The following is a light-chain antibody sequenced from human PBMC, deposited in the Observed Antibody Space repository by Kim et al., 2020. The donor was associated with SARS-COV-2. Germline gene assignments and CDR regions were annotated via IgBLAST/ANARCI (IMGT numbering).Light chain of an antibody. CDR3: NSRDSSGNHLV. V-gene: IGLV3-19*01. CDR2: GKN. CDR1: SLRSYY. J-gene: IGLJ3*02. Sequence: SSELTQDPAVSVALGQTVRITCQGDSLRSYYASWYQQKPGQAPVLVIYGKNNRPSGIPDRFSGSSSGNTASLTFTGAQAEDEADYYCNSRDSSGNHLVFGGGTQLTVL.